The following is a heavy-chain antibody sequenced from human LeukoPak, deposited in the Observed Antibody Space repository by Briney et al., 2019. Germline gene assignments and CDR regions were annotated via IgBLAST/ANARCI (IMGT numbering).Heavy chain of an antibody. V-gene: IGHV1-46*01. CDR1: GFTFTSYY. D-gene: IGHD6-19*01. Sequence: ASVKVSCKASGFTFTSYYMHWVRQAPGQGLEWMGIINPSGGSTSYAQEFQGRVTMTRDTSTSTVYMELSSLRSEDTAVYYCARVPSSGWYDYWGQGTLVTVSS. CDR2: INPSGGST. J-gene: IGHJ4*02. CDR3: ARVPSSGWYDY.